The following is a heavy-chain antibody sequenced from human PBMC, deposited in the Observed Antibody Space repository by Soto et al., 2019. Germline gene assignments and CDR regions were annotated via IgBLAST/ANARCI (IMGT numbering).Heavy chain of an antibody. CDR2: IYYSGST. D-gene: IGHD3-16*01. Sequence: PSETLSLTCTVSGGSISSYYWSWIRQPPGKGLEWIGYIYYSGSTNYNPSLKSRVTISVDTSKNQFSLKLSSVTAADTAVYYCARRYGWAFDIWGQGTTVTVS. J-gene: IGHJ3*02. CDR3: ARRYGWAFDI. V-gene: IGHV4-59*08. CDR1: GGSISSYY.